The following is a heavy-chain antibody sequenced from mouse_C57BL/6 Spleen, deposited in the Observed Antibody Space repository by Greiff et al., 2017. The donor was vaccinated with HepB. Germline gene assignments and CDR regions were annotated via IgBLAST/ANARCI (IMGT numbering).Heavy chain of an antibody. V-gene: IGHV1-64*01. CDR2: IHPNSGST. D-gene: IGHD4-1*01. CDR3: ARDRTGTRYYFDY. CDR1: GYTFTSYW. J-gene: IGHJ2*01. Sequence: VQLQQPGAELVKPGASVKLSCKASGYTFTSYWMHWVKQRPGQGLEWIGMIHPNSGSTNYNEKFKSKATLTVDKSSSTAYMQLSSLTSEDSAVYCCARDRTGTRYYFDYWGQGTTLTVSS.